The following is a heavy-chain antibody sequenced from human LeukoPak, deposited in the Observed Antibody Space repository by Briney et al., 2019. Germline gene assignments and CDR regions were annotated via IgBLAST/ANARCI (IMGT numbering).Heavy chain of an antibody. CDR3: AKDLLHYDILTGKVPY. V-gene: IGHV3-30*18. CDR2: ISYDGSNK. Sequence: LSGGSLRLSCAASGFTFSSYGMHWVRQAPGKGLEWVAVISYDGSNKYYADSVKGRFTISRDNSKNTLYLQMNSLRAEDTAVYYCAKDLLHYDILTGKVPYWGQGTLVTVSS. D-gene: IGHD3-9*01. J-gene: IGHJ4*02. CDR1: GFTFSSYG.